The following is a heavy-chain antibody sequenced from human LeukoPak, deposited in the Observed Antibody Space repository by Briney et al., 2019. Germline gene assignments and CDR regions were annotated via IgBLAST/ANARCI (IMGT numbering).Heavy chain of an antibody. Sequence: ATVKISCKISGYTFTDYYMHWVQQAPGKGLEWMGLVDPEDGETIYAEKFQGRVTITADTSTDTAYMELSSLRSEDTAVYYCARGVVGQLWDTYFDYWGQGTLVTVSS. V-gene: IGHV1-69-2*01. CDR1: GYTFTDYY. J-gene: IGHJ4*02. CDR3: ARGVVGQLWDTYFDY. CDR2: VDPEDGET. D-gene: IGHD5-18*01.